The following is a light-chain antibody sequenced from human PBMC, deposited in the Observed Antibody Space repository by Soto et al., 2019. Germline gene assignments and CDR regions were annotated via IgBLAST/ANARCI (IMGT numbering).Light chain of an antibody. V-gene: IGKV4-1*01. CDR2: WAS. CDR1: QSVLYSSNNKNY. CDR3: QQYYNPPQT. J-gene: IGKJ1*01. Sequence: DIVMTQSPDSLAVSLGERATINCKSSQSVLYSSNNKNYLAWYQQKPGQPPKLLIYWASTRESGVPDRFSGSGSGTDFTLTISSLQAEDVAVSYCQQYYNPPQTFGQGTKVEIK.